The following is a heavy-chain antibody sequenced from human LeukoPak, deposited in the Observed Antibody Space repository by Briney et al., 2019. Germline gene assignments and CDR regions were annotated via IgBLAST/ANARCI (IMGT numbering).Heavy chain of an antibody. CDR2: IDYSGST. J-gene: IGHJ4*02. CDR1: GGSISNYY. D-gene: IGHD3-22*01. CDR3: ARVIGSSGPNDY. Sequence: SETLSLTCTVSGGSISNYYWTWIRQSPGKGMEWIGYIDYSGSTNYNPSLKSRVTISVDTSKNQFSLKLSSVTAADTAVYYCARVIGSSGPNDYWGQGTLVTVSS. V-gene: IGHV4-59*01.